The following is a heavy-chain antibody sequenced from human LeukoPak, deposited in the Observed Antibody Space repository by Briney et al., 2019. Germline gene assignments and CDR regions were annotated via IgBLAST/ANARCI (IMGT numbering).Heavy chain of an antibody. CDR1: GYTFTGYY. CDR2: INPNSGGT. CDR3: ARGLITMIGNLDY. J-gene: IGHJ4*02. D-gene: IGHD3-22*01. Sequence: GASVKVSCKASGYTFTGYYMHWVRQAPGQGLEWMGWINPNSGGTNYAQKFQGRVTMTRDTSISTAYMELSRLRSDDTAAYYCARGLITMIGNLDYWGQGTLVTVSS. V-gene: IGHV1-2*02.